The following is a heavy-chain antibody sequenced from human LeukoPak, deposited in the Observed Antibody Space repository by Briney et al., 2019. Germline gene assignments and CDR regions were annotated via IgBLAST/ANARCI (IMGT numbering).Heavy chain of an antibody. V-gene: IGHV3-23*01. CDR2: ISASGGTT. CDR3: AKDPVGTTVNWFGP. CDR1: GFTFNNYA. J-gene: IGHJ5*02. D-gene: IGHD4-11*01. Sequence: PGGSLGLSCAASGFTFNNYAMSWVRQAPGKGLEWVSGISASGGTTYYADSVKGRFTISRDNSKNTLHLQMNSLRAEDSAIYYCAKDPVGTTVNWFGPWGQGTLVTVSS.